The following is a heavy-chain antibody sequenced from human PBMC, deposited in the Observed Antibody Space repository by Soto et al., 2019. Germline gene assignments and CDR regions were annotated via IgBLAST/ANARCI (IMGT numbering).Heavy chain of an antibody. CDR2: IWYDGSNK. J-gene: IGHJ6*02. Sequence: GSLRLSCAASGFTFSSYGMHWVRQAPGKGLEWVAVIWYDGSNKYYADSVKGRFTISRDNSKNTLYLQMNSLRAEDTAVYYCARDPTYYYGSGSYSIIPYYYYYGMDVWGQGTTVTVSS. D-gene: IGHD3-10*01. V-gene: IGHV3-33*01. CDR1: GFTFSSYG. CDR3: ARDPTYYYGSGSYSIIPYYYYYGMDV.